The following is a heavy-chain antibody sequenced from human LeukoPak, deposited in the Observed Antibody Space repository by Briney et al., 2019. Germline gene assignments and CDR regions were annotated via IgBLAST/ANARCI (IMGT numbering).Heavy chain of an antibody. CDR1: GGSISSTNYY. Sequence: SETLSLTCSVSGGSISSTNYYWGWLRQPPGKGLEWIGSIYYSGTTYYSPSLKSRVTISVDTSKNQFSLKLNSVTAADTAVYYCARQWAVAGPEYFDYWGQGTLVTVSS. D-gene: IGHD6-19*01. CDR3: ARQWAVAGPEYFDY. V-gene: IGHV4-39*01. J-gene: IGHJ4*02. CDR2: IYYSGTT.